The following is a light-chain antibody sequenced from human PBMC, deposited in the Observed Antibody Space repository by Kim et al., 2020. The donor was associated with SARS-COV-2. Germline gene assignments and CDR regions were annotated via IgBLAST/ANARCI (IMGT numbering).Light chain of an antibody. CDR1: QRRWDNSGNTNG. CDR3: QEYYSSTQT. J-gene: IGKJ1*01. V-gene: IGKV4-1*01. CDR2: WAA. Sequence: ATMNWKGSQRRWDNSGNTNGMDGYQKKPGQPPEHLIDWAANRESGGPNRFSGSGSGTDFTHTNNSLQAEDVAVYYWQEYYSSTQTVGRGAKVEIK.